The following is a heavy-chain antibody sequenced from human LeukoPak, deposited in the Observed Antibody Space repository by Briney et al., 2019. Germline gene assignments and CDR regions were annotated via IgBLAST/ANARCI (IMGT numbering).Heavy chain of an antibody. J-gene: IGHJ4*02. D-gene: IGHD6-19*01. CDR1: GFIFNNYA. Sequence: GGSLRLSCAGSGFIFNNYAMHWVRQPPGKGLEWVSGISWNSGTIDYADSVRGRFTISRDNAKNSLYLQMDSLRVEDTAFYYRAKDNRRHYTSGPNPDSLHWGQGALVTVSS. CDR3: AKDNRRHYTSGPNPDSLH. V-gene: IGHV3-9*01. CDR2: ISWNSGTI.